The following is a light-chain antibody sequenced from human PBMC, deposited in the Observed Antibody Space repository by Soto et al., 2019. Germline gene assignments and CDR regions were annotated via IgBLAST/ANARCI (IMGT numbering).Light chain of an antibody. Sequence: QYAQTHPRSVSWSPGHSVTISCTGTSSDVGVYNYVSWYQQYPGKAPKIMIYDVSKRPSGVPDRFSGSKSDNTASLTISGLQAEDEADYYCCSYAGSYTFVFGIGTKVTVL. J-gene: IGLJ1*01. CDR3: CSYAGSYTFV. V-gene: IGLV2-11*01. CDR1: SSDVGVYNY. CDR2: DVS.